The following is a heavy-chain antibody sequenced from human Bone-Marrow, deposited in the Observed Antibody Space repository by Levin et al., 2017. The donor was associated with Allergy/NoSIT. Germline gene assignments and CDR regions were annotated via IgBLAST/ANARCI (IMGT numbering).Heavy chain of an antibody. CDR1: GITFTNAW. J-gene: IGHJ4*02. CDR3: NSGDFDVWSGYYSFEY. D-gene: IGHD3-3*01. Sequence: MPGGSLRLSCAASGITFTNAWMNWVRQAPGKGLEWVGLIKTNADGGTIDYAAPVKGRFTISRDDSNNTLYLHMNSLITEDTAVYYCNSGDFDVWSGYYSFEYWGQGTLVTVSS. CDR2: IKTNADGGTI. V-gene: IGHV3-15*01.